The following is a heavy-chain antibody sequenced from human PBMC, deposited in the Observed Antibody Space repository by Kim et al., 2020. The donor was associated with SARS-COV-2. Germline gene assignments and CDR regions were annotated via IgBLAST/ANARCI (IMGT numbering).Heavy chain of an antibody. CDR2: ISSSSSYI. J-gene: IGHJ6*03. V-gene: IGHV3-21*01. Sequence: GGSLRLSCAASGFTFSSYSMNWVRQAPGKGLEWVSSISSSSSYIYYADSVKGRFTISRDNAKNSLYLQMNSLRAEDTAVYYCARDGGGYSIPGGLGYYYYYMDVWGKGTTVTVSS. CDR3: ARDGGGYSIPGGLGYYYYYMDV. D-gene: IGHD6-13*01. CDR1: GFTFSSYS.